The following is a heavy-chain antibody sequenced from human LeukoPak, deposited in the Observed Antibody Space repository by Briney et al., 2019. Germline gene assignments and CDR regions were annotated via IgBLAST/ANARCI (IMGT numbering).Heavy chain of an antibody. CDR1: GYTFTGHY. J-gene: IGHJ5*02. D-gene: IGHD3-3*01. V-gene: IGHV1-2*02. CDR2: INPNSGGT. CDR3: ARSYDFWSGPPFDP. Sequence: ASVKVSCKASGYTFTGHYMHWVRQAPGQGLERMGWINPNSGGTKYAQKFQGRVTLTRDTSISTAYMELSRLRCDDTAVYYCARSYDFWSGPPFDPWGQGTLVTVSS.